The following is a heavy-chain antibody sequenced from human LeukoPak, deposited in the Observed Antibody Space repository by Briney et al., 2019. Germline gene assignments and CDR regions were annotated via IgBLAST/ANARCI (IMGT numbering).Heavy chain of an antibody. J-gene: IGHJ4*02. D-gene: IGHD3-10*01. V-gene: IGHV3-23*01. CDR1: GFTFSSYA. Sequence: GGSLRLSCAASGFTFSSYAMSWVRQAPGKGLEWVSAIGGGGVSTFYADSVKGRFTISRDNAKNSLYLQMNSLRAEDTAVYFCAKEINEYYYGSGEYFDYWGQGTLVTVSS. CDR3: AKEINEYYYGSGEYFDY. CDR2: IGGGGVST.